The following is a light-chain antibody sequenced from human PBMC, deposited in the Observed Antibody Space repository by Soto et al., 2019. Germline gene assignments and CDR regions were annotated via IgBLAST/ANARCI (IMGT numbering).Light chain of an antibody. CDR1: QSVSSN. V-gene: IGKV3-15*01. Sequence: EIVMTQSPATLSVSPGERATLSCRASQSVSSNLAWYQQKPGQAPRLLIYGASTRATGIPARFSGSGSGTEFTLTISGLQSEDFAVYYCQQHDNWPRTFGQGTKVEIK. CDR2: GAS. J-gene: IGKJ1*01. CDR3: QQHDNWPRT.